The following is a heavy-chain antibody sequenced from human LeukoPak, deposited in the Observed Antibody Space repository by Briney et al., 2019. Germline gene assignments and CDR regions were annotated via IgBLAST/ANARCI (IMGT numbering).Heavy chain of an antibody. CDR2: IHYSGST. V-gene: IGHV4-59*08. Sequence: SETLSLTCTVSGGSISSSYWTWIRQPPGKGLEWMGYIHYSGSTHYNPSLKSRVTMSVDTSKNQFSLRLSSMTAADTAIYYCARQVTAAAGTNWFDPWGQGTLVTVSS. D-gene: IGHD6-13*01. CDR1: GGSISSSY. J-gene: IGHJ5*02. CDR3: ARQVTAAAGTNWFDP.